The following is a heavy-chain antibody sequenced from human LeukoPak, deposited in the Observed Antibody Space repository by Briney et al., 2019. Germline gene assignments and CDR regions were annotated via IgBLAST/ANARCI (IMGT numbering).Heavy chain of an antibody. V-gene: IGHV3-23*01. CDR1: GFPFSSYA. Sequence: GVPLRLSCAASGFPFSSYAMSWVRHAPGKGLKWVSAISGSGGSTYYADSVKGRFTISRDNSKNTLYLQMNSLRAEDTAIYYCAKDVRGTIGFDYWGQGTLVTVSS. CDR3: AKDVRGTIGFDY. D-gene: IGHD3-10*02. CDR2: ISGSGGST. J-gene: IGHJ4*02.